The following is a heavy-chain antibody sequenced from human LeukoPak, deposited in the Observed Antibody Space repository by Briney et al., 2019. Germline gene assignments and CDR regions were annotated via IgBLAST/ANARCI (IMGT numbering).Heavy chain of an antibody. D-gene: IGHD2-15*01. V-gene: IGHV3-48*03. CDR3: ARGAPLVVVVAATGVSGFDY. J-gene: IGHJ4*02. CDR1: GFTFSSYE. Sequence: SGGSLRLSCAASGFTFSSYEMNWVRQAPGKGLEWVSYISSSGSTIYYADSVKGRFTISRDNAKNSLYLQMNSLRAEDTAVYYCARGAPLVVVVAATGVSGFDYWGQGTLVTDSS. CDR2: ISSSGSTI.